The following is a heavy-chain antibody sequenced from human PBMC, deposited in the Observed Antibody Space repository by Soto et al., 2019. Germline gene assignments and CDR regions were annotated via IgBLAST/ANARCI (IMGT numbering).Heavy chain of an antibody. D-gene: IGHD3-10*01. J-gene: IGHJ6*03. V-gene: IGHV1-3*01. CDR3: ARDLPVYYYGSGTHVGYMDV. Sequence: ASVKVSCKASGYTFTSYAMHWVRQAPGQRLEWMGWINAGNGNTKYSQKFRGRVTITRDTSASTAYMELSSLRSEDTAVYYCARDLPVYYYGSGTHVGYMDVWGKGTTVTVSS. CDR1: GYTFTSYA. CDR2: INAGNGNT.